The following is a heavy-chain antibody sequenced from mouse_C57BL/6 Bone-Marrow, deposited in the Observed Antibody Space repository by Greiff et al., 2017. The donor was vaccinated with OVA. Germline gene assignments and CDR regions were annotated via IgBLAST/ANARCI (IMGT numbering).Heavy chain of an antibody. D-gene: IGHD2-14*01. CDR3: ASEYEGIGAMDY. J-gene: IGHJ4*01. V-gene: IGHV1-4*01. CDR2: INPSSGYT. Sequence: QVQLQQSGAELARPGASVKMSCKASGYTFTSYTMHWVKQRPGQGLEWIGYINPSSGYTKYNQKFKDKATLTADKSSSTDYMQLSSLTSEDSAVYYCASEYEGIGAMDYWGQGTSVTVSS. CDR1: GYTFTSYT.